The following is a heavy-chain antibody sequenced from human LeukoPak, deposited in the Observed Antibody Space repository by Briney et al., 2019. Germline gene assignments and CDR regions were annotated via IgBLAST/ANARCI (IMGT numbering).Heavy chain of an antibody. CDR3: ARGNYYGAGTSNLFDY. V-gene: IGHV3-23*01. CDR2: INNSGTDT. D-gene: IGHD3-10*01. Sequence: PGGSLRLSCAASGFTFSSYAMTWVRQAPGKGLEWVSSINNSGTDTYYEDSVKGRFTISRDNSKNTLSLQMNSLRAEDTAVYYCARGNYYGAGTSNLFDYWGQGTLVTVSS. CDR1: GFTFSSYA. J-gene: IGHJ4*02.